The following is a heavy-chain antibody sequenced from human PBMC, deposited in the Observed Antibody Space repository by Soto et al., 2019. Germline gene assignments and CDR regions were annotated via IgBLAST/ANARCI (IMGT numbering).Heavy chain of an antibody. CDR1: GGSIRSYY. J-gene: IGHJ4*02. CDR3: ARSVVPAAMFDY. Sequence: PSETLSLTCTVSGGSIRSYYWSCIRQPPGKGLEWIGYIYYSGSTNYNPSLKSRVTISVDTSKNQFSLKLSSVTAADTAVYYCARSVVPAAMFDYWGQGTLVTVSS. D-gene: IGHD2-2*01. V-gene: IGHV4-59*01. CDR2: IYYSGST.